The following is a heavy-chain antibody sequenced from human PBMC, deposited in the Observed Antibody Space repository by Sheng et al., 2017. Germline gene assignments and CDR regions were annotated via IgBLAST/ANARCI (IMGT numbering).Heavy chain of an antibody. CDR2: IYYSGNT. D-gene: IGHD4-17*01. Sequence: QLQLQESGPGLVNPSETLSLTCAVSGGSINSSIYYWGWIRQPPVKRLEWIGSIYYSGNTHYNPSLKSRVTISLDTSKNHFSLKLTSVTAADTAAYYCARENYGGNPDYWGQGTLVTVSS. CDR3: ARENYGGNPDY. J-gene: IGHJ4*02. CDR1: GGSINSSIYY. V-gene: IGHV4-39*07.